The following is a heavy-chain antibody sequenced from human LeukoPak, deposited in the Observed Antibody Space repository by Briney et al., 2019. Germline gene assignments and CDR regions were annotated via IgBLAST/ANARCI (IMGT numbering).Heavy chain of an antibody. D-gene: IGHD3-16*01. J-gene: IGHJ5*02. CDR2: IKSKTDGGTT. CDR3: TTDFRKSLPFGLRFDP. CDR1: GFTYSNAW. V-gene: IGHV3-15*01. Sequence: PGGSLRLSCAASGFTYSNAWMSWVRLAPGKGLEWVGRIKSKTDGGTTVYAAPVKGRFTISRDDSKNTLYLQMNSLKTEDTAVYYCTTDFRKSLPFGLRFDPWGQGTLVTVSS.